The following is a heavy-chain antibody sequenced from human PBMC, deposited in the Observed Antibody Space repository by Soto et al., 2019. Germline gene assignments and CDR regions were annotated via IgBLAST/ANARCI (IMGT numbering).Heavy chain of an antibody. CDR1: QFTVSSSY. V-gene: IGHV3-66*01. CDR3: ARAYYEILTGYYKHSYMDV. CDR2: FYSGDGT. J-gene: IGHJ6*03. D-gene: IGHD3-9*01. Sequence: EVQLVESGGGLVQPGGSLRLSCAASQFTVSSSYMSWVGQAPGKGLEWVSDFYSGDGTYYADSVKGRFTISRDNSKNTLYLQMNGLGAEYTAVYYCARAYYEILTGYYKHSYMDVWGKGTKVTVSS.